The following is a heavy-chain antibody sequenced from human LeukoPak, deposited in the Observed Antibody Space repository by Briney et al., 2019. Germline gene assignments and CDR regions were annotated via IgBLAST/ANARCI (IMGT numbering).Heavy chain of an antibody. Sequence: ASVKVSCKASGYTFTGYYMHWVRQAPGQGLEWMGWINPNSGGTNYAQKFQGRVTMTRNTSISTAYMELSSLRSEDTAVYYCARGPVGYSSSWYLGYYYMDVWGKGTTVTISS. CDR1: GYTFTGYY. J-gene: IGHJ6*03. CDR2: INPNSGGT. V-gene: IGHV1-2*02. CDR3: ARGPVGYSSSWYLGYYYMDV. D-gene: IGHD6-13*01.